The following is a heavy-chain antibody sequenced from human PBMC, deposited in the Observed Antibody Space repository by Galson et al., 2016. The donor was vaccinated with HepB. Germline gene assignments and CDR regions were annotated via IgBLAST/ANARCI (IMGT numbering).Heavy chain of an antibody. CDR2: ITSGDTT. CDR1: IFTFPNYW. J-gene: IGHJ4*02. CDR3: AKRQGYTSGRADS. D-gene: IGHD6-19*01. Sequence: SLRLSCAASIFTFPNYWMTWVRQAPGKGLEWVSLITSGDTTYYADAVKGRFTIFRDNSKNTLSLQMTRQRVEDTAIYYCAKRQGYTSGRADSWGQGTLVAVSS. V-gene: IGHV3-23*01.